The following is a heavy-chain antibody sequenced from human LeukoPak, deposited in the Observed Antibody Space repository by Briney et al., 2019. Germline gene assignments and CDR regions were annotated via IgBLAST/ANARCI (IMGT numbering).Heavy chain of an antibody. CDR1: GFTFSSYA. V-gene: IGHV3-30*04. Sequence: GRSLRLSCAASGFTFSSYAMHWVRQAPGKGLEWAAVISYDGSNKYYADSVKGRFTISRDNSKNTLYLQMNSLRAEDTAVYYCARGWGPYDSSGFVGYWGQGTLVTVSS. D-gene: IGHD3-22*01. CDR2: ISYDGSNK. J-gene: IGHJ4*02. CDR3: ARGWGPYDSSGFVGY.